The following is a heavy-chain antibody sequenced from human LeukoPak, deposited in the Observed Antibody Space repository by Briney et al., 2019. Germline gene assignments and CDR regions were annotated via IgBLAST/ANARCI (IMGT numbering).Heavy chain of an antibody. V-gene: IGHV1-69*05. J-gene: IGHJ5*02. D-gene: IGHD6-25*01. CDR3: ARDHGNSGDRLDP. CDR1: GGTPSNHA. CDR2: IVPIFGTP. Sequence: SVKVSCKVTGGTPSNHAFVWVRQAPGQGLEWMGGIVPIFGTPDYAQKLQGRVTFTTDESTSTAYMELTSLRSEDTAIYYCARDHGNSGDRLDPWGQGTLVTVYS.